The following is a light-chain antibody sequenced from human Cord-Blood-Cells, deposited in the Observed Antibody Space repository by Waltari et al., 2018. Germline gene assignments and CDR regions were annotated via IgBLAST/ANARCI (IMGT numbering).Light chain of an antibody. CDR2: WAS. CDR3: QQYYSTPT. J-gene: IGKJ1*01. Sequence: DMLLMQSPDSLAVSLGQRLTVNCKSSQSVLYSSNNKDYLAWYQQKPGQPPKLLMYWASTRESGVPDRFSGSGSGTDFTLTISSLQAEDVAVYYCQQYYSTPTFGQGTKVEIK. CDR1: QSVLYSSNNKDY. V-gene: IGKV4-1*01.